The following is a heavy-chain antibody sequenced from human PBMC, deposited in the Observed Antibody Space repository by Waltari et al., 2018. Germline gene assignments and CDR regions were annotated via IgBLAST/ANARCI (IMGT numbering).Heavy chain of an antibody. Sequence: EVQLVASGGCLVRPGGSLRRSCAASGFNVPQYTMNWVRQAPGKGLEWVSSITSSSSYLNYADSVRGRVTISRDNAKNSLYLQMDSLRAEDTAVYYCASDFGVNIIYDGMDVWGQGTTVTVSS. CDR3: ASDFGVNIIYDGMDV. CDR2: ITSSSSYL. D-gene: IGHD3-3*01. V-gene: IGHV3-21*01. J-gene: IGHJ6*02. CDR1: GFNVPQYT.